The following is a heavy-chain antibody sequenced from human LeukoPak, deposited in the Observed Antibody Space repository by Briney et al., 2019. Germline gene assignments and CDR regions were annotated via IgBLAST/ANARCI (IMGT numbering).Heavy chain of an antibody. CDR3: ARTAQTYYYDSSGNFDY. CDR2: INPNSGGT. J-gene: IGHJ4*02. D-gene: IGHD3-22*01. V-gene: IGHV1-2*02. Sequence: ASVKVSCKASGYTFTGYYMHWVRQARGQGLEWMGWINPNSGGTHYAQKFQGRVTMTRDTSISTAYMELSSLRSDGTAVYYCARTAQTYYYDSSGNFDYWGQGTLVTVSS. CDR1: GYTFTGYY.